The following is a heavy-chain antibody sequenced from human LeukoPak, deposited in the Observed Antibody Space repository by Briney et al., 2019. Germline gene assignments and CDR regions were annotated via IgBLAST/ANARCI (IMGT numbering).Heavy chain of an antibody. CDR1: GFTFDDYG. J-gene: IGHJ4*02. V-gene: IGHV3-20*04. CDR3: ARELRNWNLLRYFDY. D-gene: IGHD1-1*01. CDR2: INWNGGST. Sequence: GGSLRLSCAASGFTFDDYGMSWVRQAPGKGLEWVSGINWNGGSTGYADSVKGRFTISRDNAKNSLYLQMNSLRAEDTALYYCARELRNWNLLRYFDYWGQGTLVTVSS.